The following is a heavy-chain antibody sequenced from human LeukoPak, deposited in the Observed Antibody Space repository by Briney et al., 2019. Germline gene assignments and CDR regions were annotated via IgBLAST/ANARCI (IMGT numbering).Heavy chain of an antibody. Sequence: GSVKVSCKASGYTFTSYDINWVRQATGQGLEWMGWMNPNSGNTGYAQKFQGRVTMTRDTSISTAYMELSRLRSDDTAVYYCARDRGYSYYFDYWGQGTLVTVSS. V-gene: IGHV1-8*01. CDR3: ARDRGYSYYFDY. D-gene: IGHD5-18*01. J-gene: IGHJ4*02. CDR1: GYTFTSYD. CDR2: MNPNSGNT.